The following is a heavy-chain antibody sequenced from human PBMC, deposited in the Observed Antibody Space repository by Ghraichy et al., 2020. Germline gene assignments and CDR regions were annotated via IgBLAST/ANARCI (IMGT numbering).Heavy chain of an antibody. CDR1: GFTFSSYW. J-gene: IGHJ6*02. CDR3: ARVGVRGVIITRYYYYYGMDV. CDR2: IKQDGSEK. Sequence: LTCAASGFTFSSYWMSWVRQAPGKGLEWVANIKQDGSEKYYVDSVKGRFTISRDNAKNSLYLQMNSLRAEDTAVYYCARVGVRGVIITRYYYYYGMDVWGQGTTVTVSS. V-gene: IGHV3-7*01. D-gene: IGHD3-10*01.